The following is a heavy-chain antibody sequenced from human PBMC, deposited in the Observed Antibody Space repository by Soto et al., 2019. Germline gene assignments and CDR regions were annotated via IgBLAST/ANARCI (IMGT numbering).Heavy chain of an antibody. CDR1: GVTVSIYG. CDR2: ISSTTNYI. D-gene: IGHD6-13*01. Sequence: GSLELACAASGVTVSIYGMDWVRQAPGKGLEWVSSISSTTNYIYYGDAMKGRFTISRDNSNNTLSLQMHILRVEDTAVYFCAKGGYSSLFDIWAQGTMVTVSS. J-gene: IGHJ3*02. CDR3: AKGGYSSLFDI. V-gene: IGHV3-21*04.